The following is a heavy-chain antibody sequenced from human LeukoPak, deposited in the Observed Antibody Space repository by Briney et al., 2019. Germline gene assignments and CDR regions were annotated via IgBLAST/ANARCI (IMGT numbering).Heavy chain of an antibody. CDR3: AKEGESAPVTGYLNL. CDR1: GGTFGRYV. J-gene: IGHJ2*01. V-gene: IGHV1-69*13. CDR2: IIPPFGTA. Sequence: SVKVFCKASGGTFGRYVISWVRQAPGQGLEWMGGIIPPFGTAHYAQKFQDRLTITADESATTVYMEMSSLRSEDTAMYYCAKEGESAPVTGYLNLWGRGTLVTVAA. D-gene: IGHD3-16*01.